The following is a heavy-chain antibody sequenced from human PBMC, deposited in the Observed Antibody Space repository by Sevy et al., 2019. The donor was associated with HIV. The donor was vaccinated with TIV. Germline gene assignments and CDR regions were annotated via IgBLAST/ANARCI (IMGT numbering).Heavy chain of an antibody. CDR3: XXXXXGWYELDY. CDR1: GFTFSSYA. V-gene: IGHV3-23*01. J-gene: IGHJ4*02. D-gene: IGHD6-19*01. Sequence: GGSLRLSCAASGFTFSSYAMDWVRQAPGKGLEWVSTISGSRETTYYADSVKGRFTISRDHSQNTVFLQMNSLRAEDTAXXYCXXXXXGWYELDYWGRGTLVTVSS. CDR2: ISGSRETT.